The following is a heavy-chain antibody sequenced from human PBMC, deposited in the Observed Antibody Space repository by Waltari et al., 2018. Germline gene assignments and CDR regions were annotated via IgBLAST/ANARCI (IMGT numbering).Heavy chain of an antibody. CDR3: ARRPAGATFDY. CDR2: IYYTGNT. D-gene: IGHD1-26*01. V-gene: IGHV4-59*01. CDR1: GGSIGRYY. J-gene: IGHJ4*02. Sequence: QVQLQESGPGLVKPSETLSLTCNVSGGSIGRYYWSWIQQPPGKGLEWLGYIYYTGNTYFSPSLKSRVTMSVDTSKNQVSLRLISVTAADTAVYFCARRPAGATFDYWGPGALVTVSS.